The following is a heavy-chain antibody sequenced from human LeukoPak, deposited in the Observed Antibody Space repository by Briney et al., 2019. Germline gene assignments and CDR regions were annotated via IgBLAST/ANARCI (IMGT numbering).Heavy chain of an antibody. CDR2: INPNSGAT. D-gene: IGHD4-17*01. CDR1: GYTFTNYY. J-gene: IGHJ5*02. V-gene: IGHV1-2*02. CDR3: AQAVTTVNCFDP. Sequence: ASVTVSCTASGYTFTNYYVHWVRQAPGQGLEWMGWINPNSGATNYAQKFQGRVTMTRDTSISTAYMELSRLRSDDTAVYYCAQAVTTVNCFDPWGQGTLVTVSS.